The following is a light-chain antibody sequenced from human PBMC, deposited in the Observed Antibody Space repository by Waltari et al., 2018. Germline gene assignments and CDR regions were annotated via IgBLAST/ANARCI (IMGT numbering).Light chain of an antibody. J-gene: IGKJ1*01. CDR2: AAS. CDR3: LQDYNYPWT. V-gene: IGKV1-6*01. Sequence: AIQLTQAPSSPSASVGDRVTLTCRASQGIRNDLGWYQQKPGKAPKLLIYAASSLQSGVPSRFSGSGSGTDFTLTISSLQPEDFATYYCLQDYNYPWTFGQGTKVEIK. CDR1: QGIRND.